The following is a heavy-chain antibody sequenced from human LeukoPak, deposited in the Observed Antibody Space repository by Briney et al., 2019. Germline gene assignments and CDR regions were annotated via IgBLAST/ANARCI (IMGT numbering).Heavy chain of an antibody. J-gene: IGHJ4*02. D-gene: IGHD3-10*01. CDR3: ARLGRTGGKYGSAPDY. V-gene: IGHV1-8*01. CDR2: MNPNSGNT. CDR1: GYTFTSYD. Sequence: ASVKVSCKASGYTFTSYDINWVRQATGQGLEWMGWMNPNSGNTGYAQKFQGRVTMTRNTSISTAYIELSSLRSEDTAVYYCARLGRTGGKYGSAPDYWGQGTLVTVSS.